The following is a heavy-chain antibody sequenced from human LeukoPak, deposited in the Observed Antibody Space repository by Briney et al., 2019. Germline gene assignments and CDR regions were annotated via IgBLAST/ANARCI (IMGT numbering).Heavy chain of an antibody. J-gene: IGHJ3*02. CDR2: INPNSSGT. CDR3: ARVNTAMVHAFDI. CDR1: GYTFTGYY. V-gene: IGHV1-2*06. D-gene: IGHD5-18*01. Sequence: ASVKVSCKASGYTFTGYYMHWVRQAPGQGLEWMGRINPNSSGTNYAQKFQGRVTMTRDTSISTAYMELSRLRSDDTAVYYCARVNTAMVHAFDIWGQGTMVTVSS.